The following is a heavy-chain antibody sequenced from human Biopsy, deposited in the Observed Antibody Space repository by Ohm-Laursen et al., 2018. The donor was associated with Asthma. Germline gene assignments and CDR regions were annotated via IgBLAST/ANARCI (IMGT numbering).Heavy chain of an antibody. CDR1: GGTFSSYA. J-gene: IGHJ6*02. CDR2: IIPIFGTA. V-gene: IGHV1-69*13. Sequence: VKISCNASGGTFSSYAISWVRQAPGQGLEWMGGIIPIFGTANYAQKFQGRVTITADESTSTAYMELSSLRSEDTAVYYCARDPHNSYLASLRTKFNYYYYGMDVWGQGTTVTVSS. CDR3: ARDPHNSYLASLRTKFNYYYYGMDV. D-gene: IGHD1-7*01.